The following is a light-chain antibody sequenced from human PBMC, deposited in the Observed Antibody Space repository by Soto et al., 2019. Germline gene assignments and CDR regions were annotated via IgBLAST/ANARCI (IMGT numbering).Light chain of an antibody. CDR2: DVS. Sequence: QSAPTQPASVSGSPGQSITISCTGTSSDIGAYNYVSWYQQHPGKAPKLVIYDVSNRPSGVSNRFSGSKSGNTASLTISGLQTEDEADYYCSSFTTRTTLGVFGTGTKVTVL. CDR3: SSFTTRTTLGV. J-gene: IGLJ1*01. CDR1: SSDIGAYNY. V-gene: IGLV2-14*03.